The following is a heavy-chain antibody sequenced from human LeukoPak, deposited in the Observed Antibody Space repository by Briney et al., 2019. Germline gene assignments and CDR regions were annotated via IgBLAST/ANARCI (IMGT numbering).Heavy chain of an antibody. J-gene: IGHJ4*02. Sequence: SETLSLTCTVSGGSISSYYWSWIRQPPGKGLEWIGEINHSGSTNYNPSLKSRVTISVDTSKNQFSLKLSSVTAADTAVYYCARVAAGPFDYWGQGTLVTVSS. CDR2: INHSGST. D-gene: IGHD6-19*01. V-gene: IGHV4-34*01. CDR3: ARVAAGPFDY. CDR1: GGSISSYY.